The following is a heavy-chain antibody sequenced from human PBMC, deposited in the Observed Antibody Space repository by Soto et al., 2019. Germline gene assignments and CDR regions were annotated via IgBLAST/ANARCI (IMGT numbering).Heavy chain of an antibody. Sequence: QVQLVQSGAEVKKPGASVKVSCKTSGYTFTSYHISWVRQAPGQGLEWMGWISAYHTNTNYAQKFQGTITMTTATLTSTSYMQLRSLRSDDTAVYYCARYTPPTDYWGQGTLVTVSS. CDR1: GYTFTSYH. CDR2: ISAYHTNT. D-gene: IGHD2-2*02. V-gene: IGHV1-18*01. J-gene: IGHJ4*02. CDR3: ARYTPPTDY.